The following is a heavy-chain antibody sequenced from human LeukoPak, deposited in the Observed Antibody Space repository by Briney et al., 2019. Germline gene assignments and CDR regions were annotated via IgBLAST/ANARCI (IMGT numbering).Heavy chain of an antibody. D-gene: IGHD3-3*01. CDR3: ARDSTGRFPTYNWFDP. CDR1: GGSVSSGDYH. CDR2: IYYSGST. J-gene: IGHJ5*02. V-gene: IGHV4-30-4*01. Sequence: PSQTLSLTCSVSGGSVSSGDYHWSWIRQPPGKGLEWIGYIYYSGSTNYNPSLKSRVTISVDKSKNQFSLKLSSVTAADTAVYYCARDSTGRFPTYNWFDPWGQGTLVTVSS.